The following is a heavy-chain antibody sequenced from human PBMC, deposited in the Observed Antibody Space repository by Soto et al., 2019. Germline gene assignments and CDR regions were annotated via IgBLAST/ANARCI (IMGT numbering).Heavy chain of an antibody. CDR3: ARSGYSYGPNPLLY. CDR1: GGSISSGGYY. Sequence: TLSLTCTVSGGSISSGGYYWSWIRQHPGKGLEWIGYIYYSGSTYYNPSLKSRVTLSVDTSKNQFSLKLSSVTAADTAVYYCARSGYSYGPNPLLYWGQGTLVTVSS. J-gene: IGHJ4*02. V-gene: IGHV4-31*03. CDR2: IYYSGST. D-gene: IGHD5-18*01.